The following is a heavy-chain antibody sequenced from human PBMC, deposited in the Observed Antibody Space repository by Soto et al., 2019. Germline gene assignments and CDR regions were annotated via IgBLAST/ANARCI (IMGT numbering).Heavy chain of an antibody. V-gene: IGHV4-39*01. CDR3: ARRSSILSSSPYY. D-gene: IGHD6-6*01. CDR2: IYYSGST. CDR1: GGSISSSSYY. Sequence: QLQLQESGPGLVKPSETLSLTCTVSGGSISSSSYYWGWIRQPPGKGLEWIGSIYYSGSTYYNPSLKSRVTISVDTPKNQFSLKLSSVTAADTAVYYCARRSSILSSSPYYWGQGTLVTVSS. J-gene: IGHJ4*02.